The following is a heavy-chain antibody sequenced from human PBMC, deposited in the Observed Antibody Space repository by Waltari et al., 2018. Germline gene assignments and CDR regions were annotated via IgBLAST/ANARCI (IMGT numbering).Heavy chain of an antibody. J-gene: IGHJ4*02. CDR3: ARHGGFTVAATFDY. CDR1: GGSISSNY. V-gene: IGHV4-59*08. D-gene: IGHD6-13*01. CDR2: IYGGIGST. Sequence: QVQLQESGPGLVKPSETLSLTCAVSGGSISSNYWSWIRQSPGKGLEWIGYIYGGIGSTSYNPSLKSRVTISTDTSKNQFSLKLSSVTAADTAVYYCARHGGFTVAATFDYWGQGVLVTVSS.